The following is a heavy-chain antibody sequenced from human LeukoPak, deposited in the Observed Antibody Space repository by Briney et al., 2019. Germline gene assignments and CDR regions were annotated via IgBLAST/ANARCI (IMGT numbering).Heavy chain of an antibody. D-gene: IGHD4-23*01. CDR3: VYGGGYLQH. CDR1: GFTFGSYS. CDR2: ISSSSNNI. J-gene: IGHJ1*01. Sequence: PGGSLRLSCAASGFTFGSYSMDWVRQAPGKGLEWVSSISSSSNNIYYADSVKGRFTISRDNGKNSLYLLMNSLRAEDTAVYYCVYGGGYLQHWGQGTLVTVSS. V-gene: IGHV3-21*01.